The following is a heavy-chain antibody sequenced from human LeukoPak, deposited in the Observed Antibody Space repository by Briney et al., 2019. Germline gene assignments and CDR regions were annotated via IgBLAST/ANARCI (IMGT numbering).Heavy chain of an antibody. V-gene: IGHV4-34*01. CDR3: ARALSEVHFDY. Sequence: SETLSLACAVYGGSFSGYYWSWIRQPPGKGLEWIGEINHSGSTNYNPSLKSRVTISVDTSKNQFSLKLSSVTAADTAVYYCARALSEVHFDYWGQGTLVTVSS. CDR2: INHSGST. D-gene: IGHD3-3*01. J-gene: IGHJ4*02. CDR1: GGSFSGYY.